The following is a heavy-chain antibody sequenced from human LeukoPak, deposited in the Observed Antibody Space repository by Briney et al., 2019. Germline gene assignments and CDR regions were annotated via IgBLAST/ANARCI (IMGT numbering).Heavy chain of an antibody. CDR3: AKERDSSGYFDY. J-gene: IGHJ4*02. Sequence: GGSLRLSCAASGFTFSRTWMSWVRHSPGKGLEWVANINGDGSEEYYVDSVKGRSTISRDNSKNTLYLQMNRLRAEDTAVYYCAKERDSSGYFDYWGQGTLVTVSS. CDR2: INGDGSEE. CDR1: GFTFSRTW. V-gene: IGHV3-7*03. D-gene: IGHD3-22*01.